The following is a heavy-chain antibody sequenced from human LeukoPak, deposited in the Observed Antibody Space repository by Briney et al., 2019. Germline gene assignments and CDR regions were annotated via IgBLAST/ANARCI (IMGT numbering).Heavy chain of an antibody. V-gene: IGHV1-18*01. J-gene: IGHJ2*01. Sequence: ASVKVSCKASGYTFTKYGLTWVRQAPGQELEWMGWISTDKADTYYAQNYQGRVTMSIDTSSRTAYMELRSLTSGDTAVYYCVRDCASDCSIKGHYFFDLWGRGTLVTVSS. CDR2: ISTDKADT. CDR3: VRDCASDCSIKGHYFFDL. D-gene: IGHD2-21*02. CDR1: GYTFTKYG.